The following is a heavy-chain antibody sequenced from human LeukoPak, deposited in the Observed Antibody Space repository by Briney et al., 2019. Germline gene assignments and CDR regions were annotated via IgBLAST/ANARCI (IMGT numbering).Heavy chain of an antibody. CDR3: AKALSIAAADPPIG. D-gene: IGHD6-13*01. Sequence: GGSLRLSCAASGFTVSSNYMSWVRQAPGKGLEWVSGISWNSGSIGYADSVKGRFTISRDNAKNSLYLQMNSLRAEDTALYYCAKALSIAAADPPIGWGQGTLVTVSS. CDR1: GFTVSSNY. V-gene: IGHV3-9*01. J-gene: IGHJ4*02. CDR2: ISWNSGSI.